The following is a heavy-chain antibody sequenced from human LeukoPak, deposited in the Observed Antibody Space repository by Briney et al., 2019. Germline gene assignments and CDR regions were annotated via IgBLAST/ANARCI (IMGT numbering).Heavy chain of an antibody. Sequence: SETLSLTCSVSGDSVTSHGWSWVRQPPGKELEWIGYVYASGANSDNCNPSLKSRITISVDTSRNQFSLRLNSVTAADTAIYYCARDNVGSLDFWGQGILVTVSS. CDR3: ARDNVGSLDF. J-gene: IGHJ4*02. D-gene: IGHD3-10*01. CDR2: VYASGAN. CDR1: GDSVTSHG. V-gene: IGHV4-59*02.